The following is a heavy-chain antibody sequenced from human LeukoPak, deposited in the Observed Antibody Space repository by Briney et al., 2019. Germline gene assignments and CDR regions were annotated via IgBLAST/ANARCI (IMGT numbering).Heavy chain of an antibody. CDR3: ANLVDIVVVGGATCSERTDY. D-gene: IGHD2-15*01. Sequence: GGSLRLSCAASGFTLSSYAMSWVRQAPGKRVEWVSAISGSGGSTYYSDYVKDRFTNYTNNTTNTLYLQLNSLRAEDTAGYYCANLVDIVVVGGATCSERTDYWGQGTLVTVSS. CDR1: GFTLSSYA. V-gene: IGHV3-23*01. J-gene: IGHJ4*02. CDR2: ISGSGGST.